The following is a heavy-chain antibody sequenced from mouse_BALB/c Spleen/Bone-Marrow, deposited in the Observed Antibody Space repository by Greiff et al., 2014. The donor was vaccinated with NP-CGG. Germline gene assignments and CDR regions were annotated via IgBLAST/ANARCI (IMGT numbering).Heavy chain of an antibody. J-gene: IGHJ4*01. CDR3: ARDAMDY. CDR1: GYSFTGYY. V-gene: IGHV1-18*01. CDR2: VNPNNGGT. Sequence: VQLKQSGPDLVKPGASLKISCKASGYSFTGYYMYWLEQSHGKSLEWIGRVNPNNGGTTYNQKFKDKAILTVDKSSTIAYMELRSLTSEDSAVYYCARDAMDYWGQGTSVTVSS.